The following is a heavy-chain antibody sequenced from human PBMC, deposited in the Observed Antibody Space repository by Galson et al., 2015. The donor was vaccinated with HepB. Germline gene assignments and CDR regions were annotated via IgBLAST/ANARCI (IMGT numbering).Heavy chain of an antibody. Sequence: SVKVSCKASGYTFTSYGISWVRQAPGQGLEWMGWISTYNGNTNDAQKFQGRVTMTTDTSTSTAYMELRSLRSDDTAVYYCARDSSSWYSSPVGYYYYGMDVWGQGTTVTVSS. J-gene: IGHJ6*02. CDR1: GYTFTSYG. V-gene: IGHV1-18*01. D-gene: IGHD3-22*01. CDR2: ISTYNGNT. CDR3: ARDSSSWYSSPVGYYYYGMDV.